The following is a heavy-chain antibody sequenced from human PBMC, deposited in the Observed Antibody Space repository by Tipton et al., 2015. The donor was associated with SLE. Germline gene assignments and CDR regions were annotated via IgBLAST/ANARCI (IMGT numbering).Heavy chain of an antibody. CDR1: GVSMSRGGYY. CDR2: IYYSGNT. D-gene: IGHD3-9*01. V-gene: IGHV4-31*03. J-gene: IGHJ3*02. CDR3: ARNHYHISTGYSDAFDI. Sequence: TLSLTCTVSGVSMSRGGYYWSWIRRHPGKGLECIGYIYYSGNTHYSPSLKSRVTMSVDTSKNQFSLKLSSVTAADTAVYYCARNHYHISTGYSDAFDIWGQGTMVTVSS.